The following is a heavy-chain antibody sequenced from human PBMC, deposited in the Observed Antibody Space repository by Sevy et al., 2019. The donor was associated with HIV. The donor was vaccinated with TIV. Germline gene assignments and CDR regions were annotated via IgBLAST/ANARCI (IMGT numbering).Heavy chain of an antibody. V-gene: IGHV1-8*01. J-gene: IGHJ5*02. Sequence: ASLKVSCKASGYTFTSYDINWVRQATGQGLEWMGWMNPNSGNTGYAQKFQGRVTMTRNTSISTAYMELSSLRSEDTAVYYCARGSYSSGWYKNWFDPWGQGTLVTVSS. CDR2: MNPNSGNT. CDR3: ARGSYSSGWYKNWFDP. D-gene: IGHD6-19*01. CDR1: GYTFTSYD.